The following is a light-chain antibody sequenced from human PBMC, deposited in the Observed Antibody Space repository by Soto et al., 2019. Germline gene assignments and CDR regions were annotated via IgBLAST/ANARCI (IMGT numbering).Light chain of an antibody. CDR1: QTISSW. CDR3: KHYNSYSEA. V-gene: IGKV1-5*03. Sequence: DIQMTQSPFTLSGSVGDRVTITCRASQTISSWLAWYQQKTGKAPKLLIYKASTLKSGVPSRFSGSGSGTEFTLTISSLQPDDFATYYCKHYNSYSEAFGQGTKVDIK. J-gene: IGKJ1*01. CDR2: KAS.